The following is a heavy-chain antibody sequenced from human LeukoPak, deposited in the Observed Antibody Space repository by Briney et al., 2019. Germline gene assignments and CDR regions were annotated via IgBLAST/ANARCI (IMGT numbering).Heavy chain of an antibody. Sequence: SETLSLTCTVSGGSISSYYWSWIRQPAGKGLEWIGRIYTSGSTNYNPSLKSRVTMSVDTSKNQFSLKLSSVTAADTAVYYCARGHIVVVPAAIPGSMFDPWGQGTLVTVSS. CDR3: ARGHIVVVPAAIPGSMFDP. D-gene: IGHD2-2*01. CDR2: IYTSGST. J-gene: IGHJ5*02. CDR1: GGSISSYY. V-gene: IGHV4-4*07.